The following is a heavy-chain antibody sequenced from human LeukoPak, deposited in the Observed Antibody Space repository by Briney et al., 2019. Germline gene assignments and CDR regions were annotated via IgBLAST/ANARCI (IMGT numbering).Heavy chain of an antibody. CDR3: ASYAIGIAAAGTKSEYFQH. D-gene: IGHD6-13*01. V-gene: IGHV5-51*01. Sequence: GESLKISRKGSGYSFTSYWIGWVRQMPGKGLEWMGIIYPGDSDTRYSPSFQGQVTISADKSISTAYLQWSSLKASDTATYYCASYAIGIAAAGTKSEYFQHWGQGTLVTVSS. CDR2: IYPGDSDT. J-gene: IGHJ1*01. CDR1: GYSFTSYW.